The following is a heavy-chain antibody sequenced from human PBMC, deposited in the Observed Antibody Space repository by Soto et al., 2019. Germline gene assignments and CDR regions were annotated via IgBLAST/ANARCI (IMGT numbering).Heavy chain of an antibody. Sequence: SETLSLTCTVSGGSVSSGSYYWSWIRQPPGKGLEWIGYIYDSGSTNYNPSLKSRVTISVDTSKNQFSLKLTSVTAADTAVYYCARDLGSSWYPEYFQHWGQGTLVTVSS. CDR1: GGSVSSGSYY. CDR2: IYDSGST. CDR3: ARDLGSSWYPEYFQH. D-gene: IGHD6-13*01. V-gene: IGHV4-61*01. J-gene: IGHJ1*01.